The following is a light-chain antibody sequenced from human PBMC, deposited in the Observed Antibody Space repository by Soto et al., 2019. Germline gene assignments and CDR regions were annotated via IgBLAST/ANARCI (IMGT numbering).Light chain of an antibody. CDR1: SIDVGAYNY. CDR3: SSYTTTTTPV. CDR2: DVS. J-gene: IGLJ2*01. Sequence: QSALTQPASVSGSPGQTITISCTGTSIDVGAYNYVCWYQHHPGKAPKLMIFDVSIRPSGVSNRFSGSKSGNTDSLTISGLQAEDEADYYCSSYTTTTTPVFGGGTKLTVL. V-gene: IGLV2-14*03.